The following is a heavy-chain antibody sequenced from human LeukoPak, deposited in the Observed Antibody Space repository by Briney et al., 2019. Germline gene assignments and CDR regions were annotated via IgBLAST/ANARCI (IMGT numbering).Heavy chain of an antibody. J-gene: IGHJ4*02. CDR1: GYTFTSYA. V-gene: IGHV7-4-1*01. CDR3: RTPLSDY. Sequence: ASVKVSCKASGYTFTSYAMNWVRQAPGQGLEWMGWINTNTGNPTYAQGFTGRFVFSLDTSVSTAYYCARDSGDYYDSSGYYRTPLSDYWGQGTLVTVSS. D-gene: IGHD3-22*01. CDR2: INTNTGNP.